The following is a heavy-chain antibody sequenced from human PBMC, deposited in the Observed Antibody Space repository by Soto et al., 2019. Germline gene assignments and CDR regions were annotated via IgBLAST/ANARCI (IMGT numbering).Heavy chain of an antibody. V-gene: IGHV4-34*01. D-gene: IGHD1-26*01. J-gene: IGHJ5*02. CDR3: AIDMHAGFTHYFAP. CDR2: INHSGIT. Sequence: ETLSLTCTVSGGSFSGCFWTWIRQPPGKGLEWLAEINHSGITNYNPSVESRVSMSVDTSKNQFSLRLYSVTAADTAVYYCAIDMHAGFTHYFAPSGQGTLDNGSA. CDR1: GGSFSGCF.